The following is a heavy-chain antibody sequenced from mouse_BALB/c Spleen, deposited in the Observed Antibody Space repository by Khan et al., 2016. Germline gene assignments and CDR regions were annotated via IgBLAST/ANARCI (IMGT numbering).Heavy chain of an antibody. CDR1: GFTFNTYA. Sequence: EVQLVESGGGLVQPKGSLKLSCAASGFTFNTYAMNWVRQAPGKGLEWVARIRSKSNNYATYYADSVKDRFTISRDDSQSMLYLQMNNLKTEDTAMYYCVIQRYYFDYWGQCTTLTVSS. CDR2: IRSKSNNYAT. CDR3: VIQRYYFDY. V-gene: IGHV10-1*02. J-gene: IGHJ2*01.